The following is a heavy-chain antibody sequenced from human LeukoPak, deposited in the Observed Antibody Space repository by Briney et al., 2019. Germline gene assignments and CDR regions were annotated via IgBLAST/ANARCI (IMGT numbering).Heavy chain of an antibody. J-gene: IGHJ4*02. Sequence: GESLKISCKGSGYSFAKYWIGWVRQLPGKGLEWMGIIYPGDSDTRYSPSFQGQVAFSADKSISTAYLQWSSLKASDTAIYYCVRHGGYTSSAVSDYWGQGTLVTVSS. D-gene: IGHD5-18*01. V-gene: IGHV5-51*01. CDR2: IYPGDSDT. CDR1: GYSFAKYW. CDR3: VRHGGYTSSAVSDY.